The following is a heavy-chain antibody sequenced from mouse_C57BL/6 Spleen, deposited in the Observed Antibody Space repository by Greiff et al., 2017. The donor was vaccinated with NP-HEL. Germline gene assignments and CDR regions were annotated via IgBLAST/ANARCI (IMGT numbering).Heavy chain of an antibody. Sequence: VQLQQPGAELVMPGASVKLSCKASGYTFTSYWMHWVKQRPGQGLEWIGEIDPSDSYTNYNQKFKGKSTLTVDKSSSTAYMQLSSLTSEDSAVYYCARGGLYGRGNFDYWGQGTTLTVSS. CDR2: IDPSDSYT. CDR1: GYTFTSYW. D-gene: IGHD1-1*01. V-gene: IGHV1-69*01. CDR3: ARGGLYGRGNFDY. J-gene: IGHJ2*01.